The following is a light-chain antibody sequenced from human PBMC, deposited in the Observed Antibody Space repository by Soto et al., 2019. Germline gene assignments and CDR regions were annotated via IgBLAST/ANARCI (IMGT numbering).Light chain of an antibody. CDR1: SSNIGDNF. V-gene: IGLV1-51*01. Sequence: QSVLTQPPSMSAAPGQKVPISCSGSSSNIGDNFVSWYQHLPGTAPKLLIFDNSQRPSEIPDRFFGSKSGTIATLAITGPQTGDEDVYYCATWDSKLSAVVFGGGTKLTVL. J-gene: IGLJ2*01. CDR2: DNS. CDR3: ATWDSKLSAVV.